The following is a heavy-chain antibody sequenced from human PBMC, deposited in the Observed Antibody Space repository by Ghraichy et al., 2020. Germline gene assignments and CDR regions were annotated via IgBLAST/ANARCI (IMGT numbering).Heavy chain of an antibody. V-gene: IGHV1-69*05. D-gene: IGHD2-15*01. J-gene: IGHJ6*02. CDR1: GGTISSYV. Sequence: SVKVSCKASGGTISSYVISWVRQAPGQGLEWMGGIIPIFGTADYAQKFQGRVTITTDESTSTAYMELSSLRSEDTAVYYCARDSSGARWNYYYYGMDVWGQGTTVTVSS. CDR2: IIPIFGTA. CDR3: ARDSSGARWNYYYYGMDV.